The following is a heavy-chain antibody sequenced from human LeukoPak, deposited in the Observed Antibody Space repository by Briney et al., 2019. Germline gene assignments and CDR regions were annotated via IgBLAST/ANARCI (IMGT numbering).Heavy chain of an antibody. D-gene: IGHD4-23*01. CDR1: GGSIYNYY. CDR3: ARDPNSAL. V-gene: IGHV4-4*07. Sequence: PSETLSLTRTVSGGSIYNYYWSWIRQPAGQGLEWIGRIYSGGSTNYTPSLKSRVTMSLDTSKNQFALKMTSVTAADTAVYYCARDPNSALWGQGTLVTVSS. CDR2: IYSGGST. J-gene: IGHJ4*02.